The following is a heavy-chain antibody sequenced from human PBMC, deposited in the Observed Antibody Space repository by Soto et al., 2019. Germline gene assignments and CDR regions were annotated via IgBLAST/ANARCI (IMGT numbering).Heavy chain of an antibody. CDR1: GFTFSSYA. J-gene: IGHJ6*03. Sequence: GGSVRLSCAASGFTFSSYAMHWVRQAPGKGLEWVAVISYDGSNKYYADSVKGRFTISRDNSKNTLYLQMNSLRAEDTAVYYCAKDLGQLDVADVWGKGTTI. D-gene: IGHD6-6*01. V-gene: IGHV3-30-3*01. CDR3: AKDLGQLDVADV. CDR2: ISYDGSNK.